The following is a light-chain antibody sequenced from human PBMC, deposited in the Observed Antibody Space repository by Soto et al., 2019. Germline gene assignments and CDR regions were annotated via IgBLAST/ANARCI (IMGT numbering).Light chain of an antibody. CDR2: DAS. CDR1: QSISSW. V-gene: IGKV1-5*01. Sequence: DIQMTQSPSTLSASVGDRVTITCRASQSISSWLAWYQQKPGKAPKLLIYDASSLESGVPSRFSGSGSGTEFTLTISSLQPDDFATYYCQHNNGYSWTFGQGTKV. J-gene: IGKJ1*01. CDR3: QHNNGYSWT.